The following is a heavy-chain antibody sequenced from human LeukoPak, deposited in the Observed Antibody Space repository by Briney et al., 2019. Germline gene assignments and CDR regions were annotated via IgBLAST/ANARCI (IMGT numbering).Heavy chain of an antibody. CDR2: IYPGDSDT. J-gene: IGHJ4*02. CDR1: GYRFTSYW. Sequence: GESLKIPCKGFGYRFTSYWIGWARQMPGKGLEWMGIIYPGDSDTTYSPSFEGQVTISADKSISTAYLQWSSLKASDTAMYYCARHIADCGGDCPFDSWGQGTLVTVSS. D-gene: IGHD2-21*02. V-gene: IGHV5-51*01. CDR3: ARHIADCGGDCPFDS.